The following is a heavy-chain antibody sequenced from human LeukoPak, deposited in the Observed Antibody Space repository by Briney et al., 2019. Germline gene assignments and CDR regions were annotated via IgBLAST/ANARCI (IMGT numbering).Heavy chain of an antibody. Sequence: GGSLRLXCAASGFTLSSYSMNWVRQAPGKGLEWVSSISSSSSYIYYADSVKGRFTISRDNAKNSLYLQMNSLRAEDTAVYYRARGGGSGSYVDPWGQGTLVTVSS. CDR2: ISSSSSYI. V-gene: IGHV3-21*01. J-gene: IGHJ5*02. CDR3: ARGGGSGSYVDP. D-gene: IGHD3-10*01. CDR1: GFTLSSYS.